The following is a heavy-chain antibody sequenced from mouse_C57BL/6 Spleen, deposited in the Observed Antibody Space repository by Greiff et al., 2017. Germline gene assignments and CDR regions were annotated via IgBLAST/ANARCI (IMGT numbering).Heavy chain of an antibody. CDR3: ARGDLLLLDY. D-gene: IGHD1-1*01. J-gene: IGHJ2*01. Sequence: EVMLVESGGGLVKPGGSLKLSCAASGFTFSSYAMSWVRQTPEKRLEWVATISDGGSYTYYPDNVKGRFTISRDNAKNNLYLQMSHLKSEDTAMYYCARGDLLLLDYWGQGTTLTVSS. CDR2: ISDGGSYT. CDR1: GFTFSSYA. V-gene: IGHV5-4*03.